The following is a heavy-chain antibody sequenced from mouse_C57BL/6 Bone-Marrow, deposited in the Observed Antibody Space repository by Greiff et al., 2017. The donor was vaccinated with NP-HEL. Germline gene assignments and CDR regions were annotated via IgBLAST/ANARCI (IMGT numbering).Heavy chain of an antibody. CDR1: GYTFTSYW. J-gene: IGHJ1*03. CDR2: IDPSDSYT. CDR3: FKGRGWYFDV. D-gene: IGHD3-3*01. Sequence: QVQLQQPGAELVMPGASVKLSCKASGYTFTSYWLHWVKQRPGQGLEWIGEIDPSDSYTNYNQKFKGKSTLTVDKSSSTAYMQLSSLTSEDSAVYYCFKGRGWYFDVWGTGTTVTVSS. V-gene: IGHV1-69*01.